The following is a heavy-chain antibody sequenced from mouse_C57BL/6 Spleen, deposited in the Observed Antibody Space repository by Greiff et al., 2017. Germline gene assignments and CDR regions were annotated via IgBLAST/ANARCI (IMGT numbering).Heavy chain of an antibody. CDR2: IDPETGGT. CDR1: GYTFTDYE. J-gene: IGHJ4*01. Sequence: QVQLQQSGAELVRPGASVTLSCKASGYTFTDYEMHWVKQTPVHGLEWIGAIDPETGGTAYNQKFKGKAILTADKSSSTAYMELRSLTSEDSAVYYCTRRIHSDAMDYWGQGTSVTVSS. V-gene: IGHV1-15*01. CDR3: TRRIHSDAMDY.